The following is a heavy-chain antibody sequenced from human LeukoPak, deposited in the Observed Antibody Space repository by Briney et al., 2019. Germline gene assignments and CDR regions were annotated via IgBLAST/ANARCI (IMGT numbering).Heavy chain of an antibody. J-gene: IGHJ4*02. CDR1: GFSLSTGVG. V-gene: IGHV2-5*01. Sequence: SGPTLVNPTQTLTLTCTVSGFSLSTGVGVGWIRQPPGKALEWLALLYWNDDKRYTPSLKSRLTITKDTSKNQVVLTMTNMDPVDTATYYCAHRPGGLVAHFDHWGQGALVIVSS. D-gene: IGHD1-26*01. CDR3: AHRPGGLVAHFDH. CDR2: LYWNDDK.